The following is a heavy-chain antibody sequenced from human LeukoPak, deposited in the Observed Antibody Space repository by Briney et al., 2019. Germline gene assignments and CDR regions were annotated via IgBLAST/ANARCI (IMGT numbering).Heavy chain of an antibody. V-gene: IGHV4-59*01. CDR3: ARVGPLYYDSSGYLDY. CDR1: GGSISSYY. Sequence: SETLSLTCTVSGGSISSYYWSWIRQPPGKGLEWIGDIYYSGSTNYNPSLKSRVTISVDTSKNQFSLKLSSVTAADTAVYYCARVGPLYYDSSGYLDYWGQGTLVTVSS. J-gene: IGHJ4*02. CDR2: IYYSGST. D-gene: IGHD3-22*01.